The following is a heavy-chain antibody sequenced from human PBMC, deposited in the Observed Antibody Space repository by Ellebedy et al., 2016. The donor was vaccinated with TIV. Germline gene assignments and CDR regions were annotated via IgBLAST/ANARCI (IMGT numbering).Heavy chain of an antibody. Sequence: GESLKISCAAPGFIVSSNYMSWVRQAPGKGLEWVSIIYSGGGTYYADSVKGRFTISRDNAKNTLYLQMNSLRAEDTAVYYCARDGYWGYSGYDLKYGMDVWGQGTTVTVSS. CDR3: ARDGYWGYSGYDLKYGMDV. V-gene: IGHV3-66*01. D-gene: IGHD5-12*01. J-gene: IGHJ6*02. CDR2: IYSGGGT. CDR1: GFIVSSNY.